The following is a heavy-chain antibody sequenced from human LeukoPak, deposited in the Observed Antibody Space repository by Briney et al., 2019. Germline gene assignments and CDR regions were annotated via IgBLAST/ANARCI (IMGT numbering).Heavy chain of an antibody. CDR2: ISSGRTI. D-gene: IGHD3-10*01. CDR1: GFTFNNYD. J-gene: IGHJ4*02. V-gene: IGHV3-69-1*01. CDR3: AKEGYYGSGSYSLDY. Sequence: PGGSLRLSCAASGFTFNNYDMNWVRQAPGKGLEWVSYISSGRTIYYADSVKGRFTISRDNAKNSLYLQMNSLRAEDTALYYCAKEGYYGSGSYSLDYWGQGTLVTVSS.